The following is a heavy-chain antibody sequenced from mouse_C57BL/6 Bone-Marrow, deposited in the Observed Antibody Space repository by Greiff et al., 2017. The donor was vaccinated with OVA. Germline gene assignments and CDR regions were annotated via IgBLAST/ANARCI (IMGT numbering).Heavy chain of an antibody. V-gene: IGHV1-82*01. Sequence: VQGVESGPELVKPGASVKISCKASGYAFSSSWMNWVKQRPGKGLEWIGRIYPGDGDTNYNGKFKGKATLTADKSSSTAYMQLSSLTSEDSAVYFCARETDYAYYFDYWGQGTTLTVSS. CDR2: IYPGDGDT. D-gene: IGHD2-4*01. CDR3: ARETDYAYYFDY. CDR1: GYAFSSSW. J-gene: IGHJ2*01.